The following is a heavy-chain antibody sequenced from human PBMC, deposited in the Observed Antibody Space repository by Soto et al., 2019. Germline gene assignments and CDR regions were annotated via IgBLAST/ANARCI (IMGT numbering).Heavy chain of an antibody. J-gene: IGHJ5*02. CDR3: GRGIATGQLDP. D-gene: IGHD2-15*01. V-gene: IGHV1-3*01. Sequence: ASVKVPSKASGYTFTRYTMNSVRQAPGRRLEWMGWINPDNGNTKSSQNIQDRVIITRDTSANTAYMDLSSLRSEDTAVYYCGRGIATGQLDPWGQGTLVTVSS. CDR1: GYTFTRYT. CDR2: INPDNGNT.